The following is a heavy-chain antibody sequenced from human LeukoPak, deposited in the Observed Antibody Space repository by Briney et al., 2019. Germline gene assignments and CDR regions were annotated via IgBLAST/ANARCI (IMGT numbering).Heavy chain of an antibody. J-gene: IGHJ6*04. D-gene: IGHD5-12*01. CDR1: GGSFSSYY. V-gene: IGHV4-34*01. Sequence: SETLSLTRAVYGGSFSSYYWSWIRQPPGKGLEWIGEINHSGSTNYNPSLKSRVSISVDTSKNQFSLKLSSVTAADTAVYYCARGGYSGYPTPLYYGMDVWGKGTTVTVSS. CDR2: INHSGST. CDR3: ARGGYSGYPTPLYYGMDV.